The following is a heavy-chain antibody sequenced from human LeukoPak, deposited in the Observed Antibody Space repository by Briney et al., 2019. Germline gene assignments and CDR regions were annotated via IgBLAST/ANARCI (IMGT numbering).Heavy chain of an antibody. D-gene: IGHD2-2*01. CDR3: ARAGTDIVVVPAAMGLDWFDP. V-gene: IGHV1-69*05. J-gene: IGHJ5*02. CDR2: IIPIFGTA. Sequence: GASVKVSCKASGGTFSSYAISWVRQAPGQGLEWMGRIIPIFGTANYAQKFQGRVTITTDESTSTAYMELSGLRSEDTAVYYRARAGTDIVVVPAAMGLDWFDPWGQGTLVTVS. CDR1: GGTFSSYA.